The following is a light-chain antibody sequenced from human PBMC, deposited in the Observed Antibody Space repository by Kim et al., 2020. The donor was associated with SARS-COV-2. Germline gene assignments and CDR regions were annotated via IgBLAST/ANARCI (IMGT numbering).Light chain of an antibody. Sequence: SLSTGERAAPACRASQRVSSYLAWYQQKPGQAPRLLIYDASNRATGIPARFSGSGSGTDFTLTISSLEPEDFAVYYCQQRSNWPTFGGGTKVDIK. CDR2: DAS. V-gene: IGKV3-11*01. J-gene: IGKJ4*01. CDR3: QQRSNWPT. CDR1: QRVSSY.